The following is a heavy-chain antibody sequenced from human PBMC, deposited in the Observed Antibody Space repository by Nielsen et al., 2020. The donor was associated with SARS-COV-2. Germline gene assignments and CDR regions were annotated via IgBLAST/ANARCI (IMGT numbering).Heavy chain of an antibody. J-gene: IGHJ6*03. CDR2: IYYSGST. CDR3: ARGKRSYSGTFLSYYYYYYMDV. D-gene: IGHD1-14*01. Sequence: WIRQPPGKGLEWIGYIYYSGSTYYNPSLKSRVTMSVDTSKNQFSLTLNSATAADTAVYFCARGKRSYSGTFLSYYYYYYMDVWGKGTTVTVSS. V-gene: IGHV4-28*03.